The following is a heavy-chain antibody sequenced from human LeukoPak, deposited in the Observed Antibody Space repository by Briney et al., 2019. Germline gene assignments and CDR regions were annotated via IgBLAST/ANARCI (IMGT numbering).Heavy chain of an antibody. CDR1: GFTFSSYA. V-gene: IGHV3-23*01. CDR3: ATTRRVSGSYAGTFDY. Sequence: GGSLRLSCAASGFTFSSYAMSWVRQAPGKGLEWVSAISGSGGSTYYADSVKGRFTISRDNSKNTLYLQMNSLRAEDTAVYYCATTRRVSGSYAGTFDYWGQGTLVTVSP. J-gene: IGHJ4*02. D-gene: IGHD1-26*01. CDR2: ISGSGGST.